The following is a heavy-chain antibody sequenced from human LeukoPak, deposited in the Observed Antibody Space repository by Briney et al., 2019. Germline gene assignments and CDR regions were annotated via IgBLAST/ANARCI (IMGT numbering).Heavy chain of an antibody. Sequence: SETLSLTCTVSGASVSSGSYYWSWIRQPPGKGLEWIGYIYYSGSTNYNPSLKSRVTISVDTSKNQFSLKLSSVTAADTAVYYCARALMVRGVITYYYFDYWGQGTLVTVSS. CDR3: ARALMVRGVITYYYFDY. D-gene: IGHD3-10*01. V-gene: IGHV4-61*01. J-gene: IGHJ4*02. CDR2: IYYSGST. CDR1: GASVSSGSYY.